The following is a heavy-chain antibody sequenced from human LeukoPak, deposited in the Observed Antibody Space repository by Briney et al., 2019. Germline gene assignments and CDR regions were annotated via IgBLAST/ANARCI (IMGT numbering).Heavy chain of an antibody. CDR3: ARFFEKSDTAMVTPLDY. D-gene: IGHD5-18*01. CDR2: ISAYNGNT. CDR1: GGTFSSYA. Sequence: ASVKVSCKASGGTFSSYAISWVRQAPGQGLEWMGWISAYNGNTNYAQKLQGRVTMTTDTSTSTAYMELRSLRSDDTAVYYCARFFEKSDTAMVTPLDYWGQGTLVTVSS. J-gene: IGHJ4*02. V-gene: IGHV1-18*01.